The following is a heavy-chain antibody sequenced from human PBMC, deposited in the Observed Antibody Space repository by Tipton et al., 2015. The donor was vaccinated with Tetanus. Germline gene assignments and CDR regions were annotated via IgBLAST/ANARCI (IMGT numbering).Heavy chain of an antibody. CDR1: GGSIRDQKYY. V-gene: IGHV4-39*01. CDR3: ARHLYGYWFDP. J-gene: IGHJ5*02. D-gene: IGHD3-10*01. CDR2: IYFEGST. Sequence: TLSLTCTVSGGSIRDQKYYWGWIRQPPGKGLEWIASIYFEGSTYYSPSLKSRVSIAVDTAQNLFSLRLYSLTATDTAVYYCARHLYGYWFDPWGQGALVTVSS.